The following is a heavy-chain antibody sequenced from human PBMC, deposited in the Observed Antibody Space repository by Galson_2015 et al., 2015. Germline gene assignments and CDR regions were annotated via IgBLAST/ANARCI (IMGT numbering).Heavy chain of an antibody. CDR3: ARGPPDTAMVAGLNWFDP. J-gene: IGHJ5*02. CDR1: GGSISSSNW. CDR2: IYHSGST. Sequence: LSLTCAVSGGSISSSNWWSWVRQPPGKGLEWIGEIYHSGSTNYNPSLKSRVTISVDKSKNQFSLKLSSVTAADTAVYYCARGPPDTAMVAGLNWFDPWGQGTLVTVSS. D-gene: IGHD5-18*01. V-gene: IGHV4-4*02.